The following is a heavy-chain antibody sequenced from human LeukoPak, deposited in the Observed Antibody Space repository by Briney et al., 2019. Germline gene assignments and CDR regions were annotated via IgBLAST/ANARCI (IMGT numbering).Heavy chain of an antibody. J-gene: IGHJ4*02. V-gene: IGHV3-53*01. Sequence: GGSLRLSCAASGFTVSSNYMSWVRQAPGKGLEWVSVIYSGGSTYYADSVKGRFTISRHNSKNTLYLQMNSLRAEDTAVYYCARGGRYCSSSSCHLGDYWGQGTLVTVCS. D-gene: IGHD2-2*01. CDR1: GFTVSSNY. CDR3: ARGGRYCSSSSCHLGDY. CDR2: IYSGGST.